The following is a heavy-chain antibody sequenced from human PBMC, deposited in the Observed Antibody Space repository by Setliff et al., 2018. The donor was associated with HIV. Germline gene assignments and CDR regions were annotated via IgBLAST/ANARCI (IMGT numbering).Heavy chain of an antibody. CDR1: GFTFSDYY. V-gene: IGHV3-11*01. CDR3: AKNRNLVVVISTFDC. CDR2: ISSSGSTI. Sequence: LRLSCAASGFTFSDYYMSWIRQAPGKGLEWVSYISSSGSTIYYADSVKGRFSISRDNSKNTLYLQMNSLRAEDTAVYYCAKNRNLVVVISTFDCWGQGTLVTVSS. J-gene: IGHJ4*02. D-gene: IGHD3-22*01.